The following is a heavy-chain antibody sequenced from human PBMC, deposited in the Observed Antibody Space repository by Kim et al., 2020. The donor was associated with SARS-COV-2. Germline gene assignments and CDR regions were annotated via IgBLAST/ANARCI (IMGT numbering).Heavy chain of an antibody. Sequence: GGSLRLSCAASGFTFSDHYMDWVRQAPGKGLEWVGRTRNKANSYTTEYAASVKGRFTISRDDSKNSLYLQMNSLKTEDTAVYYCAREGGILWWGFWYFDLWGRGTLVTVSS. J-gene: IGHJ2*01. CDR3: AREGGILWWGFWYFDL. V-gene: IGHV3-72*01. CDR1: GFTFSDHY. CDR2: TRNKANSYTT. D-gene: IGHD2-21*01.